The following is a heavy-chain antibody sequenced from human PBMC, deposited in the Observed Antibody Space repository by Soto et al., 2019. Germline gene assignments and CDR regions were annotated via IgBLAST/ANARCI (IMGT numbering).Heavy chain of an antibody. J-gene: IGHJ2*01. D-gene: IGHD6-13*01. Sequence: QVQLQESGPGLVKPSETLSLTCTVSGGSISNYYWSWIRQSPGMGLEWIGYIYYSGSANYNPSLKSRIIISVDTSKNQFSLKLNSVTAADTAVYFCARGGSSWTGAWYFDLWGRGTLVTVSS. CDR3: ARGGSSWTGAWYFDL. CDR2: IYYSGSA. CDR1: GGSISNYY. V-gene: IGHV4-59*01.